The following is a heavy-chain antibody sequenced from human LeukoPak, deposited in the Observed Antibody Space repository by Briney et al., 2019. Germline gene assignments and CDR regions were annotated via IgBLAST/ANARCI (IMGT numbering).Heavy chain of an antibody. V-gene: IGHV4-34*01. CDR1: GGSFSGYY. J-gene: IGHJ5*02. CDR3: AREPGLWFNP. CDR2: INHSGST. Sequence: PSETLSLTCAVYGGSFSGYYWSWIRQPPGKGLEWIGEINHSGSTNYNPSLKSRVTISVDTSKNQFSLKLSSVTAADTAVYYCAREPGLWFNPWGQGILVTVSS. D-gene: IGHD1-26*01.